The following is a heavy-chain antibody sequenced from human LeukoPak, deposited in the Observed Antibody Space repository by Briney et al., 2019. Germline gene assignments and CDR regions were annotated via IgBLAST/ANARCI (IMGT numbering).Heavy chain of an antibody. CDR2: ISYDGSNK. CDR1: GFTFSSYG. D-gene: IGHD3-22*01. V-gene: IGHV3-30*03. CDR3: SRSGTTMIVVVEYYFDY. J-gene: IGHJ4*02. Sequence: GGSLRLSCAASGFTFSSYGMHWVRQAPGKGLEWVAVISYDGSNKYYADSVKGRFTISRDNSKNTLYLQMNSLRAEDTAVYYCSRSGTTMIVVVEYYFDYWGQGTLVTVSS.